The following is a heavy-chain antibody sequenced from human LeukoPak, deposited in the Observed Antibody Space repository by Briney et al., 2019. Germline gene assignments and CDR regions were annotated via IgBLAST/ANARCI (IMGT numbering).Heavy chain of an antibody. J-gene: IGHJ4*02. CDR3: AKEGYCSGGSCYSPYYFDY. D-gene: IGHD2-15*01. Sequence: GGSLRLSRAASGFNFRNYGMHWVRQAPGKGLEWVTFIRYDGSDKSYADSMKGRFTISRDNSKNTLYLQMNSLRAEDTAVYYCAKEGYCSGGSCYSPYYFDYWGQGTLVTVSS. CDR2: IRYDGSDK. V-gene: IGHV3-30*02. CDR1: GFNFRNYG.